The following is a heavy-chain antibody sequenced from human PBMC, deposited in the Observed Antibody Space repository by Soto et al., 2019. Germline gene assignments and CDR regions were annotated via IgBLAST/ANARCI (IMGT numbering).Heavy chain of an antibody. CDR3: AGSRRDGYNYVSYYYYGMDV. D-gene: IGHD5-12*01. J-gene: IGHJ6*02. CDR2: IIPIFGTA. CDR1: GGTFSSYA. Sequence: QVQLVQSGAEVTKPGSSVKVSCKASGGTFSSYAISWVRQAPGQGLEWMGGIIPIFGTANYAQKFQGRVTITADESTSTAYMELSSLRSEDTAVYYCAGSRRDGYNYVSYYYYGMDVWGQGTTVTVSS. V-gene: IGHV1-69*01.